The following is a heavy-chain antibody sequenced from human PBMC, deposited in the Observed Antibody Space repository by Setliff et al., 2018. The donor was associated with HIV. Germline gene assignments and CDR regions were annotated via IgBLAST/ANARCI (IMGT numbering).Heavy chain of an antibody. V-gene: IGHV4-39*01. Sequence: SETLSLTCTVSGGSISSRNYYWAWIRPPPGKGLEWIGTIYYSGTTHYNPSLNSRVIISVDTSKNQFSLRLNSVTAADTAVYYCARHSLGNIGDYIRIGAIDIWGQGTMVTVSS. D-gene: IGHD4-17*01. J-gene: IGHJ3*02. CDR2: IYYSGTT. CDR3: ARHSLGNIGDYIRIGAIDI. CDR1: GGSISSRNYY.